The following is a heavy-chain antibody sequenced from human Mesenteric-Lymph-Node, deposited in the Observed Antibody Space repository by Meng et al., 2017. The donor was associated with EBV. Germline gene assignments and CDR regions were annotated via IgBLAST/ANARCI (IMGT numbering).Heavy chain of an antibody. CDR3: ARQNYDILTGYYSQPQWVDY. CDR2: IYYSGST. Sequence: GPGLVKPSETLSLTCTVSGGSVSSGSYYWSWIRQPPGKGLEWIGYIYYSGSTNYNPSLKSRVTISVDTSKNQFSLQLSSVTAADTAVYYCARQNYDILTGYYSQPQWVDYWGQGTLVTVSS. V-gene: IGHV4-61*01. D-gene: IGHD3-9*01. J-gene: IGHJ4*02. CDR1: GGSVSSGSYY.